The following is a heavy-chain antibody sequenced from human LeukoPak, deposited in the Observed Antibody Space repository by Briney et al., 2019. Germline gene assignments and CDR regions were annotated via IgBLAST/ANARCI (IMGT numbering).Heavy chain of an antibody. D-gene: IGHD3-10*01. V-gene: IGHV4-61*02. CDR3: AREDYYGSGSHMDV. J-gene: IGHJ6*03. CDR2: IYTSGST. Sequence: SQTLSLTCTGSGGSISSGSYYWSWIRQPAGQGLEWIGRIYTSGSTNYNPSLKGRVTISVDTSKNQFSLKLSSVTAADTAVYYCAREDYYGSGSHMDVWGKGTTVTVSS. CDR1: GGSISSGSYY.